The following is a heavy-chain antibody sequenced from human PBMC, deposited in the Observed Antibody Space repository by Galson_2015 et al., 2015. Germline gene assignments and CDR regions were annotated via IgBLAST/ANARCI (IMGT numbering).Heavy chain of an antibody. J-gene: IGHJ6*02. D-gene: IGHD3-3*01. Sequence: QSGAEVKKPGASVKVSCKASGYTFTSYGISWVRQAPGQGLEWMGWISAYNGNTNYAQKLQGRVTMTTDTSTSTAYMELRSLRSDDTAVYYCARDQSYDFWSGSFYYYYGMDVWGQGTTVTVSS. V-gene: IGHV1-18*01. CDR1: GYTFTSYG. CDR3: ARDQSYDFWSGSFYYYYGMDV. CDR2: ISAYNGNT.